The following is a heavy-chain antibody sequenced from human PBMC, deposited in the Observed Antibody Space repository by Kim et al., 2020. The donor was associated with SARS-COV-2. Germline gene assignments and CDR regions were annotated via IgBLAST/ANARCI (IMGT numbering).Heavy chain of an antibody. Sequence: GGSLRLSCAASGFTFSDYYMNWIRQAPGKGLEWLSYISGSGNSIFYGDSVRGRFTISRDNPKNLLYLQMNSLRAEDTAVYYCTRSLKYRHSPDYATYYFDYWGQGALVTVSS. CDR1: GFTFSDYY. CDR3: TRSLKYRHSPDYATYYFDY. CDR2: ISGSGNSI. V-gene: IGHV3-11*01. D-gene: IGHD4-17*01. J-gene: IGHJ4*02.